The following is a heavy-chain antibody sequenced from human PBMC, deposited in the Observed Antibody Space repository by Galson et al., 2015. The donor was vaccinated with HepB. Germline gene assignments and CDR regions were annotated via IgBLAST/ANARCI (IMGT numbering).Heavy chain of an antibody. CDR1: GGSFSHYY. D-gene: IGHD2/OR15-2a*01. CDR2: IDHTRDT. V-gene: IGHV4-34*01. CDR3: AGYCLNNTCDPTGWFDP. J-gene: IGHJ5*02. Sequence: TLSLTCAVYGGSFSHYYWSWIRQPPGKGLEWIGEIDHTRDTNYNPSLKSRVTMSVDTSKNQFSLRLKSVTAADTALYYCAGYCLNNTCDPTGWFDPWGQGILVTVSS.